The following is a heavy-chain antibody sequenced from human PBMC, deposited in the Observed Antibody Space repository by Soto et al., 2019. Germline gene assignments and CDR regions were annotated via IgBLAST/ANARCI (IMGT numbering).Heavy chain of an antibody. CDR3: ARDTGSSSSFYVY. CDR1: GFTFSSYG. V-gene: IGHV3-33*01. CDR2: IWYDGSNK. Sequence: QVQLVESGGGVVQPGRSLRLSCAASGFTFSSYGMHWVRQAPGKGLEWVAVIWYDGSNKYYADSVKGRFTISRDNSKNTLYLQMNSLRAEDTAVYYCARDTGSSSSFYVYWGQGTLVTVSS. J-gene: IGHJ4*02. D-gene: IGHD6-6*01.